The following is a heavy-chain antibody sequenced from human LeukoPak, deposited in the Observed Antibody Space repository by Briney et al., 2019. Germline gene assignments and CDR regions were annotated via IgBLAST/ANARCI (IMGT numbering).Heavy chain of an antibody. V-gene: IGHV3-30*02. CDR1: RFTFSSYG. Sequence: GGSLRLSCAASRFTFSSYGMHWVRPAPGKGLEWVAFIQYDGSNKYYADSVRGRFTTSRDNSKNTLNLQMNSLRAEDTAVYYCAKDLHVGYCSGGNCYGVGMDYWGQGTLVTVSS. J-gene: IGHJ4*02. CDR3: AKDLHVGYCSGGNCYGVGMDY. CDR2: IQYDGSNK. D-gene: IGHD2-15*01.